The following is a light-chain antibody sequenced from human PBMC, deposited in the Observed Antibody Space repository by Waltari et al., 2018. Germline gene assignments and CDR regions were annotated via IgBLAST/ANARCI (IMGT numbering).Light chain of an antibody. V-gene: IGKV1-8*01. CDR3: QQYYAYPGT. Sequence: AIRMTQSPSSLSASTGDRVTITCRASQGISSYVGWYQQKPGKAPKLLIYAGSTLQIGFPSRFSGRGFGTDFTLTITCLQSEDFATYYCQQYYAYPGTFGPGTTVEI. CDR1: QGISSY. CDR2: AGS. J-gene: IGKJ1*01.